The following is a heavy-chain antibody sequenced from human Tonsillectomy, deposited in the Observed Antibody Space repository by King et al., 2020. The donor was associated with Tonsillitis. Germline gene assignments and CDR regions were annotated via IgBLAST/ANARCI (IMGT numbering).Heavy chain of an antibody. CDR2: INTNTGNP. J-gene: IGHJ4*02. V-gene: IGHV7-4-1*02. Sequence: EQLVQSGSEVKKPGASIKVSCKTSGYTFTDASINWVRQAPGQGLEWMGWINTNTGNPTYAEGFTGRFVFTMDNSVSTAYLQISSLKTEDTGIYYCARVVDFLQSSGYYTLFDFWGQGTLVTVSS. D-gene: IGHD5-12*01. CDR3: ARVVDFLQSSGYYTLFDF. CDR1: GYTFTDAS.